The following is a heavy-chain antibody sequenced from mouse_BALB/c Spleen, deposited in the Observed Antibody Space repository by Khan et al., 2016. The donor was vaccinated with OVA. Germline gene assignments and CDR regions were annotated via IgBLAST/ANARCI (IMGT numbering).Heavy chain of an antibody. CDR3: ARRDGYYGNAMDY. Sequence: EVQLQESGPGLVKPSQSLSLTCTVTGYSITSDYAWNWIRQFPGNKLEWMGYISYSGSTSNNPSLKSRISITRDTSKNQFFLQLNSVTTEDTATXYSARRDGYYGNAMDYWGQGTSVTVSS. CDR1: GYSITSDYA. CDR2: ISYSGST. J-gene: IGHJ4*01. D-gene: IGHD2-3*01. V-gene: IGHV3-2*02.